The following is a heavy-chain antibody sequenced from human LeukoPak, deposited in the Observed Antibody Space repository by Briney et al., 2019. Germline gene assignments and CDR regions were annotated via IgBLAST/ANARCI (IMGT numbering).Heavy chain of an antibody. CDR2: VNSDGSST. V-gene: IGHV3-74*01. J-gene: IGHJ4*02. D-gene: IGHD6-13*01. CDR3: GGGGKVEQLVLAR. CDR1: GFTFSNYW. Sequence: GGSLRLSCAASGFTFSNYWMHWVRQAPGKGLVWVSRVNSDGSSTSYADPVKGRFTISRDNAKNTVYLQMNSLRAEDTAVYYCGGGGKVEQLVLARWGQGSLVTVSS.